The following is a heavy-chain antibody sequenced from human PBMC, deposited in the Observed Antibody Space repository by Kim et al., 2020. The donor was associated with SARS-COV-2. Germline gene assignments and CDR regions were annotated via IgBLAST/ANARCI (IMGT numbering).Heavy chain of an antibody. CDR1: GYSISSGYY. Sequence: SETLSLTCTVSGYSISSGYYWGWIRQPPGKGLEWIGSIYHSGSTYYNPSLKSRVTISVDTSKNQFSLKLSSVTAADTAVYYCARVGPVTYYYGSGSLPRPFDYWGQGTLVTVSS. CDR3: ARVGPVTYYYGSGSLPRPFDY. CDR2: IYHSGST. V-gene: IGHV4-38-2*02. J-gene: IGHJ4*02. D-gene: IGHD3-10*01.